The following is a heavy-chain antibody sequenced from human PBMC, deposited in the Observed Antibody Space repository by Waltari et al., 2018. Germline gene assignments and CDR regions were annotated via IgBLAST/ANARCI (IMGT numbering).Heavy chain of an antibody. V-gene: IGHV1-3*03. CDR1: GYTFTSYA. CDR2: INAGNGNT. CDR3: ARSPAYCGGDCLTFDY. J-gene: IGHJ4*02. D-gene: IGHD2-21*01. Sequence: QVQLVQSGAEVKKPGASVKVSCRASGYTFTSYAMHWVRPAPGQRLEWMGWINAGNGNTKYSQEFQGRVTITRDTSASTAYMELSSLRSEDMAVYYCARSPAYCGGDCLTFDYWGQGTLVTVSS.